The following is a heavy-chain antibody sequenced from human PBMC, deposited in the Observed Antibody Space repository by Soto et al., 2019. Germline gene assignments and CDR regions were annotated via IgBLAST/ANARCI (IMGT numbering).Heavy chain of an antibody. CDR1: GYTFTSYG. J-gene: IGHJ4*02. CDR2: ISAYNGNT. Sequence: ASVKVSCTASGYTFTSYGIRWVRQAPGQGLEWMGWISAYNGNTNYAQKLQGRVTMTTDTSTSTAYMELRSLRSDDTAVYYCARDTLAYYDFWSGYYAHPLELNYFDYWGQGTLVTVSS. V-gene: IGHV1-18*01. CDR3: ARDTLAYYDFWSGYYAHPLELNYFDY. D-gene: IGHD3-3*01.